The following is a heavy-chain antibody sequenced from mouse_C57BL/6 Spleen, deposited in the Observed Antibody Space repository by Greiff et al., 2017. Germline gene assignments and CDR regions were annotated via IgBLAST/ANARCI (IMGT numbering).Heavy chain of an antibody. V-gene: IGHV1-59*01. CDR2: IYPSDSYT. CDR3: ARSGAFYFDY. Sequence: VQLQQPGAELVRPGTSVKLSCKASGYTFTSYWMHWVKQRPGQGLEWIGVIYPSDSYTNYNQKFKGKATLTVDTSSSTAYMQLSSLTSEDSAVYYCARSGAFYFDYWGQGTTLTASS. J-gene: IGHJ2*01. D-gene: IGHD1-1*02. CDR1: GYTFTSYW.